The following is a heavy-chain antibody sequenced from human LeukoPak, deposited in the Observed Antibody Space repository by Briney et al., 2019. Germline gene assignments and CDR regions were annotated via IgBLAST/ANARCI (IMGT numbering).Heavy chain of an antibody. CDR1: GGSISSGGYY. V-gene: IGHV4-30-2*01. J-gene: IGHJ4*02. Sequence: PSETLSLTCTVSGGSISSGGYYWSWIRQPPGKGLEWIGYIYHSGSTYYNPSLKSRVTISVDRSKNQFSLKLSSVTAADTAVYCCARDRYDSSGPYYFDYWGQGTLVTVSS. CDR3: ARDRYDSSGPYYFDY. CDR2: IYHSGST. D-gene: IGHD3-22*01.